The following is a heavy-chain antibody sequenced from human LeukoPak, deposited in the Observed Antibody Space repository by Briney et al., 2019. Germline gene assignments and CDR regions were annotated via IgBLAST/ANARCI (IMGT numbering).Heavy chain of an antibody. J-gene: IGHJ5*02. Sequence: ASVKVSCKASGYTFTDYYIHWVRQAPGQGLEWMGWINPNSDGTVYAQKFQGRVTMTRDTSISTAFMELSSLTSDDTAVYYCARDRGTTLVRGIIKGTDFFAPWGQGTLVTVSS. CDR1: GYTFTDYY. CDR3: ARDRGTTLVRGIIKGTDFFAP. D-gene: IGHD3-10*01. CDR2: INPNSDGT. V-gene: IGHV1-2*02.